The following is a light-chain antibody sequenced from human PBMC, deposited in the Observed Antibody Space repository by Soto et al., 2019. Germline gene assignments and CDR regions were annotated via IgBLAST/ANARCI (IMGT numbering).Light chain of an antibody. Sequence: ILLRQTLPTLSVYQTAPATRSFRASRSVDSHLAWYQQKPGQAPRLLIYGASNRATGIPDRFSGSGSGTDFTLTSSILEPEDFTVYYCQQYCSSGTFGQGTKVDI. V-gene: IGKV3-20*01. CDR3: QQYCSSGT. CDR1: RSVDSH. CDR2: GAS. J-gene: IGKJ1*01.